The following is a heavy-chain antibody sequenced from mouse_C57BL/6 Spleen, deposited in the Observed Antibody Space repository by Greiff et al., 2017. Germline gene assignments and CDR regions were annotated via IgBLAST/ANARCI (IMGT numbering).Heavy chain of an antibody. CDR2: ISNGGGST. J-gene: IGHJ4*01. D-gene: IGHD1-1*01. V-gene: IGHV5-12*01. CDR3: ARLGYYGSSYGAMDY. CDR1: GFTFSDYY. Sequence: EVQRVESGGGLVQPGGSLKLSCAASGFTFSDYYMYWVRQTPEKRLEWVAYISNGGGSTYYPDTVKGRFTISRDNAKNTLYLQMSRLKSEDTAMYYCARLGYYGSSYGAMDYWGQGTSVTVSS.